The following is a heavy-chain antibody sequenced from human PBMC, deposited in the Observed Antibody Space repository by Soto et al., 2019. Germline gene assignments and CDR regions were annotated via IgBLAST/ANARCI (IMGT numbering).Heavy chain of an antibody. V-gene: IGHV1-69*01. CDR2: VIPLFDTA. Sequence: QVQVVKSGAEVKKPGSSVKVSCKVSGGIFTNNAISWVRQAPGQGLEWLGGVIPLFDTAYYAQIFPGRLRISADGATTTAYLELSGLTSADTAVYFCATGGHNDGYNFYHGMEVWGQGTTVTVS. CDR1: GGIFTNNA. J-gene: IGHJ6*02. D-gene: IGHD3-16*01. CDR3: ATGGHNDGYNFYHGMEV.